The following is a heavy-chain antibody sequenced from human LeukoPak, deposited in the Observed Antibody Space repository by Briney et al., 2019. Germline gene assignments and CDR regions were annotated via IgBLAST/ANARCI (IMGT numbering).Heavy chain of an antibody. CDR2: IYYSGST. CDR3: ARASRLRYFDWLLDNWFDP. Sequence: SETLSLTCTVSGGSISSHYWSWIRQPPGKGLEWIGYIYYSGSTNYNPSLKMRVTISVDTSKNQFSLKLSSVTAADTAVYYCARASRLRYFDWLLDNWFDPWGQGTLVTVSS. CDR1: GGSISSHY. D-gene: IGHD3-9*01. V-gene: IGHV4-59*11. J-gene: IGHJ5*02.